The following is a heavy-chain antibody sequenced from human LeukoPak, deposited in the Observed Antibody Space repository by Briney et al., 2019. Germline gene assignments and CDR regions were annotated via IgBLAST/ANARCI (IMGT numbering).Heavy chain of an antibody. Sequence: ASVKVSFKGTGLGFPTSAVQWVGRARGQRLEWMGWIVLGSDNPHYARKFQQRVTFTRDMSPTTAYMELSSLRSDDTAVYYCAAGSDLYGFDLWGQGTMVTVPS. CDR3: AAGSDLYGFDL. J-gene: IGHJ3*01. CDR2: IVLGSDNP. CDR1: GLGFPTSA. V-gene: IGHV1-58*01.